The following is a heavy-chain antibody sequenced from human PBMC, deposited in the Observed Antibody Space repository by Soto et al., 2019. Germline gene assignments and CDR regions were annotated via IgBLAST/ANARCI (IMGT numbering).Heavy chain of an antibody. CDR2: ISAYNGNT. CDR3: ALLNPPLYVDSSGYCDY. J-gene: IGHJ4*02. D-gene: IGHD3-22*01. CDR1: GYTFTSYG. V-gene: IGHV1-18*01. Sequence: ASVKVCCKASGYTFTSYGISWVRQAPGQGLEWMGWISAYNGNTNYAQKLQGRVTMTTDTSTSTAYMELRSLRSDDTAVYYCALLNPPLYVDSSGYCDYWGQGTLVTVSS.